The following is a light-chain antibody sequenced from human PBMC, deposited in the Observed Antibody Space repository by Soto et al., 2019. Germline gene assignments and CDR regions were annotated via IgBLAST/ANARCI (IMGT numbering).Light chain of an antibody. V-gene: IGKV3-20*01. J-gene: IGKJ4*01. Sequence: IVLTQSPGTLSLSPGDRAALFGRASQSGSSNHLAWYQQKPGPAPRLLIYDASTRATGIPARFSGSGSGTDFTLTISSLEPEDFAVYYCQQYASYPLTFGGGTKVDIK. CDR1: QSGSSNH. CDR3: QQYASYPLT. CDR2: DAS.